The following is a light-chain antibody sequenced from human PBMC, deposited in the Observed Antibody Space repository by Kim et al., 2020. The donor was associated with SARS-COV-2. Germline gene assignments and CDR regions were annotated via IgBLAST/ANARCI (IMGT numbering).Light chain of an antibody. CDR1: QSVLYSSNNKNY. J-gene: IGKJ4*01. CDR2: WAS. V-gene: IGKV4-1*01. Sequence: DIVMTQSPDSLAVSLGERATINCKSSQSVLYSSNNKNYLAWYQQKPGQPPKLLIYWASTRESGVPDRFSGSGSGTDFTLTISSLQAEDVAVYYCQQYYSTPQITFGGGTKVEI. CDR3: QQYYSTPQIT.